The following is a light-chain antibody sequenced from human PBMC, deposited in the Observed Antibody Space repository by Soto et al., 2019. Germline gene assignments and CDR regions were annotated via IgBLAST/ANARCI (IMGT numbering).Light chain of an antibody. CDR3: QQYNNLPYT. V-gene: IGKV3-15*01. J-gene: IGKJ2*01. CDR2: DAS. CDR1: QSVSSN. Sequence: EIVMTQSPATLSVSPGERVALSCRASQSVSSNFAWYRQKPGQAPRLLIYDASTRATGVPARFSGSGSGTDFTLTISSLQSEDFVVYYCQQYNNLPYTFGQGTKLEIK.